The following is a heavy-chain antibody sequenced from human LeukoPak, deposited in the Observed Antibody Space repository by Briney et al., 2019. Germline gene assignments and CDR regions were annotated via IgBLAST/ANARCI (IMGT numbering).Heavy chain of an antibody. D-gene: IGHD3-10*01. CDR2: ISYDGTNK. CDR3: ARDPEHYGSGSYLDY. J-gene: IGHJ4*02. Sequence: GGSLRLPCAASGFTFSNAWMSWVRQAPGKGLEWVAVISYDGTNKNYADSVKGRFTISRDSSKNTVYLEMNSLRGEDTAVYYCARDPEHYGSGSYLDYWGQGSLVTVSS. V-gene: IGHV3-30-3*01. CDR1: GFTFSNAW.